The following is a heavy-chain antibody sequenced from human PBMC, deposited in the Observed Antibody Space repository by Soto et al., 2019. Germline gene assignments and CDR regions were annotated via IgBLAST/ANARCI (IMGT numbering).Heavy chain of an antibody. Sequence: ASVKVSCKASGYSFIGYYIHWVRQAPGQGLEWMGWMNPNSGGTDYAQKFQGRVTMTRDTSISTAYMELNSLRSDDTAVYYCARASMIGEKYDFWGQGTQVTVSS. V-gene: IGHV1-2*02. D-gene: IGHD3-22*01. CDR3: ARASMIGEKYDF. CDR1: GYSFIGYY. J-gene: IGHJ4*02. CDR2: MNPNSGGT.